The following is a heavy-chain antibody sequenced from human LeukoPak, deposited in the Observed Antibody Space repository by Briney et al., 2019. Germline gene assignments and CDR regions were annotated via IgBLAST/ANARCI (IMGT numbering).Heavy chain of an antibody. J-gene: IGHJ5*01. D-gene: IGHD3-10*01. CDR1: GDFISSSRYY. CDR2: ISYSGST. V-gene: IGHV4-39*02. Sequence: SETLSLTCIVPGDFISSSRYYWGWIRQPPGKGLEWLASISYSGSTYYNPSLKTRVSISVDTPKNHFVLNLTSVTAADTAVYFCARRVGFYGSGSLNYFDPWGQGILVSVSS. CDR3: ARRVGFYGSGSLNYFDP.